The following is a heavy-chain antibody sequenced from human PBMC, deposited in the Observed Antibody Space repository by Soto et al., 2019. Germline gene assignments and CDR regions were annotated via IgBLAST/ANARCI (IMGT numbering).Heavy chain of an antibody. CDR1: GGSIGSRDYY. CDR3: ARDKGGAALKGSGMDV. Sequence: QVQVQESGPGLVKPSQTLSLKCSVSGGSIGSRDYYWSWIRQHPEKGLEWIGSIYYNGNTDYNPSHRGRPTMSLGTSMNEFSLKLTSVTAADTAVYYCARDKGGAALKGSGMDVWGQGTTVTVS. CDR2: IYYNGNT. D-gene: IGHD3-10*01. V-gene: IGHV4-31*02. J-gene: IGHJ6*02.